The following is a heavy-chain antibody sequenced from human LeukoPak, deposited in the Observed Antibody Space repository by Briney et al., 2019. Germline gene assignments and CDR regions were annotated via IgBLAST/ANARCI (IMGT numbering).Heavy chain of an antibody. J-gene: IGHJ4*02. Sequence: PGGSLRLTCAVSGSTFSRYWMSWVRQAPGKGLEWVANINHDGSVNYYVDSVKGRFTISRDNAKNSLYLQMNSLRVEDTAVYYCARSRGAGPGAYFDYWGQGTLVAVTS. CDR2: INHDGSVN. CDR1: GSTFSRYW. CDR3: ARSRGAGPGAYFDY. V-gene: IGHV3-7*05. D-gene: IGHD6-19*01.